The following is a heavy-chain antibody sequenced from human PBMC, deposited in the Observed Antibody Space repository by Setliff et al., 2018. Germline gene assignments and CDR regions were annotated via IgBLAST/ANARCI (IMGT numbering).Heavy chain of an antibody. CDR2: IRSKAYGGTT. CDR3: TRASSIAVAGSSI. CDR1: GFTFSSNN. V-gene: IGHV3-49*04. J-gene: IGHJ4*02. Sequence: GGSLRLSCAASGFTFSSNNMHWVRQAPGKGLEWVGFIRSKAYGGTTEYAASVKGRFTISRDDSKSIAYLQMNSLKTEDTAVYYCTRASSIAVAGSSIWGQGTLVTVSS. D-gene: IGHD6-19*01.